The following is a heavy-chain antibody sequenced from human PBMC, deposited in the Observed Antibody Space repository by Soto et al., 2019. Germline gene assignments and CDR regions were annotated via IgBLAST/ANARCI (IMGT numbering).Heavy chain of an antibody. V-gene: IGHV3-23*01. J-gene: IGHJ4*02. Sequence: PGWSLGLSCAASSFAFRSFAMSWVRQAPGKGLEWVSGISATSGSTYYADSVKGRFTISRDNSKNTLYLQMNSLRVEDTAVYFCAKEILPDSWAQGTLVTVSS. CDR2: ISATSGST. CDR3: AKEILPDS. CDR1: SFAFRSFA.